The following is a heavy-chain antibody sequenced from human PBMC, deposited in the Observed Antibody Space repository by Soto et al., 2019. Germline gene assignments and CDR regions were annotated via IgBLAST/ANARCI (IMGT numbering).Heavy chain of an antibody. D-gene: IGHD1-20*01. CDR3: ASESNWNDRALVIAY. J-gene: IGHJ4*02. Sequence: GSLRLSCAASGFTFSTYTMTWARQAPGKGLEWVSSISSSSNYIYYADSVKGRFTISRDNAKNSLYLQMNSLRAEDTAVYYCASESNWNDRALVIAYSGKGTLATGS. CDR1: GFTFSTYT. V-gene: IGHV3-21*01. CDR2: ISSSSNYI.